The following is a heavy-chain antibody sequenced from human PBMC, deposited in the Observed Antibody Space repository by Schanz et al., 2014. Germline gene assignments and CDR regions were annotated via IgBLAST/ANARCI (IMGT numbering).Heavy chain of an antibody. J-gene: IGHJ2*01. D-gene: IGHD2-21*02. CDR1: RFTFSSYA. V-gene: IGHV3-23*04. CDR2: ISGSGGST. Sequence: EAHLVESGGGLVKPGGSLTLSCAASRFTFSSYAMSWVRQAPGKGLEWVSAISGSGGSTYYADSVKGRFTISRDNSKNTLYLQMNSLRAEDTAVYFCAKDLGVDCGDGCFNWYCDLWGRGTLITVSS. CDR3: AKDLGVDCGDGCFNWYCDL.